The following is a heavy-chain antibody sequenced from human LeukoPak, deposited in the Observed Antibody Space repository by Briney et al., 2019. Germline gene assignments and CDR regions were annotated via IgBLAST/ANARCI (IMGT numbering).Heavy chain of an antibody. J-gene: IGHJ4*02. V-gene: IGHV3-21*01. CDR3: ARGVRGDY. CDR1: GFTFTSYS. Sequence: GGSLRLSCAASGFTFTSYSMNWVRQAPGKGLEWVSSISSSSDYIYYADSVKGRFIISRDNARDFLYLQMNSLRAEDTAVYYCARGVRGDYWGQGTLVTVSS. CDR2: ISSSSDYI. D-gene: IGHD3-10*01.